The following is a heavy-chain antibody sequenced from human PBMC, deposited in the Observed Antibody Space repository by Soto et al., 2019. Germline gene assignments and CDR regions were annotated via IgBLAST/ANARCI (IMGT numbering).Heavy chain of an antibody. CDR1: GDSISSNSAA. Sequence: QVQLQQSGPGLVKPSQTLSLTCAISGDSISSNSAAWNCIRQSPSRGFEWLGRTYYRSRWYHDYALSVKSRIIINPDTTKNQVSLQLNSMAPDDTAVYYCASYRYDYWGQGTVVTVSS. J-gene: IGHJ4*02. CDR2: TYYRSRWYH. D-gene: IGHD4-4*01. V-gene: IGHV6-1*01. CDR3: ASYRYDY.